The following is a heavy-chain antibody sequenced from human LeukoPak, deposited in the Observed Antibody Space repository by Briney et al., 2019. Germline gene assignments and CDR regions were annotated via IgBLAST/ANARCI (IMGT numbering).Heavy chain of an antibody. V-gene: IGHV4-59*01. J-gene: IGHJ5*02. Sequence: SETLSLTCTVSGGSMSTYYWSWIRQSPGKGLEWIGYIYYSGSTSYNPSLKSRLTISIDTSKTQFYLKLSSVTAADTAVYYCARDMVWNLGYCSSTSCYGSWFDPWGQGTLVTVSS. CDR3: ARDMVWNLGYCSSTSCYGSWFDP. CDR1: GGSMSTYY. D-gene: IGHD2-2*01. CDR2: IYYSGST.